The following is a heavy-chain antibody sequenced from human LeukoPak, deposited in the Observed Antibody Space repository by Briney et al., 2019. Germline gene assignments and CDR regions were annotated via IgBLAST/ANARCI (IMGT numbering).Heavy chain of an antibody. CDR3: ARDPNYYDSSGYLGLFDY. V-gene: IGHV3-21*01. Sequence: GGSLRLSCAASGFTFSSYTMNWVRQAPGKGLEWVSSISSSSSYIYYADSVKGRFTISRDNSKNTLYLQMNSLRAEDTAVYYCARDPNYYDSSGYLGLFDYWGQGTLVTVSS. CDR2: ISSSSSYI. D-gene: IGHD3-22*01. CDR1: GFTFSSYT. J-gene: IGHJ4*02.